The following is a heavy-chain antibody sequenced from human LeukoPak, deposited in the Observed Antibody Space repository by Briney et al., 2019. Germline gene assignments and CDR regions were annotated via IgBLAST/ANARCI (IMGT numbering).Heavy chain of an antibody. Sequence: GGSLRLSCAASGFTFTSYSMNRVRQAPGKGLEWVSSISSSSSSIYYADSVKGRFTISRDNAKNSLYLQMNSLRAEDTAVYYCARESSGWGPCYDYWGQGTLVTVSS. J-gene: IGHJ4*02. CDR3: ARESSGWGPCYDY. D-gene: IGHD6-19*01. V-gene: IGHV3-21*01. CDR2: ISSSSSSI. CDR1: GFTFTSYS.